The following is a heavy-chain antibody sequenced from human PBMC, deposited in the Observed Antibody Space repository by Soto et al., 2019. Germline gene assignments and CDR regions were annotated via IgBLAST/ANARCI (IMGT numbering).Heavy chain of an antibody. CDR2: IYHNGVT. D-gene: IGHD3-10*01. CDR3: ARDKGGEFLKGSGMDV. CDR1: GDSITAYY. Sequence: QMQLQESGPGLVKPSETLSLICSVSGDSITAYYLSWLRQSPGKELEWIGYIYHNGVTNYNPSLKSLVTIPAARSKTQFSLRLSAVTAADTGVYYCARDKGGEFLKGSGMDVWGQGTTVIVSS. J-gene: IGHJ6*02. V-gene: IGHV4-59*01.